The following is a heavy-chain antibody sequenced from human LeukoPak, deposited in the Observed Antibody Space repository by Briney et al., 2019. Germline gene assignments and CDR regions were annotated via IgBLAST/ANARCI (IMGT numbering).Heavy chain of an antibody. CDR2: IKQDGSEK. D-gene: IGHD2-2*01. J-gene: IGHJ3*02. CDR1: GFTFSSYW. Sequence: GGSLRLSCAASGFTFSSYWMSWVRQAPGKGLERVANIKQDGSEKYYVDSVKGRFTISRDNAKNSLYLQMNSLRAEDTAVYYCARDPPVVPAANDAFDIWGQGTMVTVSS. V-gene: IGHV3-7*01. CDR3: ARDPPVVPAANDAFDI.